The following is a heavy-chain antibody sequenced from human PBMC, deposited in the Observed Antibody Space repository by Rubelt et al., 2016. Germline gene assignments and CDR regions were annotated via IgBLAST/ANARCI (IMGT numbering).Heavy chain of an antibody. Sequence: EVQLVESGGGLVQPGGSLRLSCAASGFTFSKFWMSWVRQAPGQGLEWVANIKQDGAERKYLESVRGRFHIPRDNTKNSRYLQMNSLRVDDTALYYCARDNWGIPEIHDGLDVWGPGTMVSVSS. J-gene: IGHJ3*01. CDR3: ARDNWGIPEIHDGLDV. D-gene: IGHD7-27*01. V-gene: IGHV3-7*05. CDR1: GFTFSKFW. CDR2: IKQDGAER.